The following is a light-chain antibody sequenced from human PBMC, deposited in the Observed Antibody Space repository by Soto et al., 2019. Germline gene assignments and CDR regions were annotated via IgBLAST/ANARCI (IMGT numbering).Light chain of an antibody. V-gene: IGKV1-27*01. CDR1: QGIGVY. J-gene: IGKJ4*01. CDR2: AAS. CDR3: QKYNSAPLT. Sequence: DIQMTQSPSSLSASLGDRVTIPCRAPQGIGVYLAWLQQKPGKVPRLLIYAASALQSGVPSRFSGGGSGTDFTITINRLQPEDVATDYCQKYNSAPLTFGVGTKVEIK.